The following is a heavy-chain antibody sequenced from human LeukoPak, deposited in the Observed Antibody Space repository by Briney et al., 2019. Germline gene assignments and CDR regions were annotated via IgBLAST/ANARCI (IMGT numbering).Heavy chain of an antibody. D-gene: IGHD1-26*01. CDR1: GYTFTTHG. CDR3: ARRPSGSTEIDS. V-gene: IGHV1-18*01. Sequence: ASVKVSCKASGYTFTTHGISWGRQAPGQGIEWMGWISTYNGKTNYSQKFQGRVTMTTDTYTTTAYLELPSLRCDDTAVYYRARRPSGSTEIDSWGKGPLVPVS. CDR2: ISTYNGKT. J-gene: IGHJ4*02.